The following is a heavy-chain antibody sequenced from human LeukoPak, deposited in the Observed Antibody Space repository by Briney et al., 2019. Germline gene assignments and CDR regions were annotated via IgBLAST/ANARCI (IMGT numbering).Heavy chain of an antibody. D-gene: IGHD1-14*01. CDR1: GGSISSYY. Sequence: SETLSLTCTVSGGSISSYYWSWIRQPPGKGLEWIGYIHNSGRTNYNPSLKSRVTGFVDTSKNQVSLRLSSVTAADTAVYYCARHGTISSESYFDYWGQGALVTVSS. CDR2: IHNSGRT. J-gene: IGHJ4*02. CDR3: ARHGTISSESYFDY. V-gene: IGHV4-59*08.